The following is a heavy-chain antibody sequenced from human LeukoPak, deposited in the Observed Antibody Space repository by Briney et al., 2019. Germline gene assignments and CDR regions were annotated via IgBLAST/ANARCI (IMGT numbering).Heavy chain of an antibody. CDR2: INIGGTNT. Sequence: AGGSLRLSCAASGFTFNDYYMSWIRQAPGKGLEWLSYINIGGTNTHYADSVKGRFTISRDNAKKSLYLEMNNLRAEDTAVYYCATDGAGFDIWGQGVLVTVS. J-gene: IGHJ5*02. CDR1: GFTFNDYY. CDR3: ATDGAGFDI. V-gene: IGHV3-11*01.